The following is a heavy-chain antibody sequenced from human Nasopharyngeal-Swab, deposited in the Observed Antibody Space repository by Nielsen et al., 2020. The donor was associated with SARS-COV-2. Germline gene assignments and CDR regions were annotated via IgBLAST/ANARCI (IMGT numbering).Heavy chain of an antibody. D-gene: IGHD3-10*01. CDR1: GGSISSYY. CDR2: IYYSGST. V-gene: IGHV4-59*01. J-gene: IGHJ6*03. Sequence: SETLSLTCTVSGGSISSYYWSWIRQPPGKGLEWIGYIYYSGSTNYNPSLKSRVTISVDTSKNQFSLKLSSVTAADTAGYYCARDRVAAGMDVWGKGTTITVSS. CDR3: ARDRVAAGMDV.